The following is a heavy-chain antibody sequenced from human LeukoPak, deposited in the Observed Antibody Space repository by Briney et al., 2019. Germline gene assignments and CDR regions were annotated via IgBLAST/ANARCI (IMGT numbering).Heavy chain of an antibody. CDR2: IYYSGST. V-gene: IGHV4-39*07. J-gene: IGHJ5*02. Sequence: SETLSLTCTVSSGSISDSGYYWAWIRQPPGKGLEWIGRIYYSGSTYYNPSLKSRVAISVDTSRNQFSLKLSSVTAADTAVYYCARGGYYYGSGSSYNWFDPWGQGTLVTVSS. D-gene: IGHD3-10*01. CDR3: ARGGYYYGSGSSYNWFDP. CDR1: SGSISDSGYY.